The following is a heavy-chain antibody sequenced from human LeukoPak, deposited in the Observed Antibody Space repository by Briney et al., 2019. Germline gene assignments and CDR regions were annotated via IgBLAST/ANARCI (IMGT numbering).Heavy chain of an antibody. D-gene: IGHD3-22*01. CDR1: GFTFSSYA. CDR3: AKGKIYYYDGSGPTDAFDI. Sequence: GGSLRLSCAASGFTFSSYAMSWVRQAPGKRLEWVSAISGSGGSTYYADSVKGRFTISRDNSKNTLYLQMNSLRAEDTAVYYCAKGKIYYYDGSGPTDAFDIWGQGTMVTVSS. V-gene: IGHV3-23*01. CDR2: ISGSGGST. J-gene: IGHJ3*02.